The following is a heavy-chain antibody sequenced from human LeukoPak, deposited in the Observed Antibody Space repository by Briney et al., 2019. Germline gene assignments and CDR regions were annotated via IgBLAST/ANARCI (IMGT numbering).Heavy chain of an antibody. CDR2: IYTSGST. Sequence: PSETLSLTCTVSGGSISSGHYYWSWIRQPAGKGLEWIGRIYTSGSTNYNPSPKSRVTISVDTSKKQFSLKMSSVTAADAAVYYCARGGDFGFEGFDIWGQGTMVTVSS. CDR3: ARGGDFGFEGFDI. J-gene: IGHJ3*02. V-gene: IGHV4-61*02. D-gene: IGHD3-10*01. CDR1: GGSISSGHYY.